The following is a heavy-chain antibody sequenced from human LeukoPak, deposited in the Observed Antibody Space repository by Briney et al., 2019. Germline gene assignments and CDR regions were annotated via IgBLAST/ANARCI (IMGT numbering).Heavy chain of an antibody. J-gene: IGHJ4*02. Sequence: GGSLRLSCVASGFTFSIYAMSWVRQAPGKGLEWVSTISADGGSTYYADSVKGRFTISRDNSKNTLYLQMNSLRAEDTAVYYCARDWESVGGVATFGPILRALDYWGQGTLVTVSS. CDR1: GFTFSIYA. CDR3: ARDWESVGGVATFGPILRALDY. D-gene: IGHD5-12*01. V-gene: IGHV3-23*01. CDR2: ISADGGST.